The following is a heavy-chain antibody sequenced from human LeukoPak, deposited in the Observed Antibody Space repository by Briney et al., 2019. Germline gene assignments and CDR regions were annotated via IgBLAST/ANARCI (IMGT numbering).Heavy chain of an antibody. V-gene: IGHV3-23*03. D-gene: IGHD3-22*01. Sequence: GGSLRLSCAASGFTFSSYAMTWVRQAPGKGLEWVSVIYSGGSTYYADSVKGRFTISRDNSKNTLYLQMNSLRAEDTAVYYCAKETGFDSSGYYKPASDYWGQGTLVTVSS. J-gene: IGHJ4*02. CDR3: AKETGFDSSGYYKPASDY. CDR2: IYSGGST. CDR1: GFTFSSYA.